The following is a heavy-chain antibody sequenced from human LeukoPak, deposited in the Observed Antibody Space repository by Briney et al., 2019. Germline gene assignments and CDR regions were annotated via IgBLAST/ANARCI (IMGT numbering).Heavy chain of an antibody. J-gene: IGHJ4*02. V-gene: IGHV3-30*18. Sequence: GRSLRLSCAASGFTFSSYGMHWVRQAPGKGLEWVAVISYDGSNKYYAASVKGRFTISRDNSKNTLYLQMNSLRAEDTAVYYCAKDSYYYDSSGYFDYWGQGTLVTVSS. CDR2: ISYDGSNK. D-gene: IGHD3-22*01. CDR3: AKDSYYYDSSGYFDY. CDR1: GFTFSSYG.